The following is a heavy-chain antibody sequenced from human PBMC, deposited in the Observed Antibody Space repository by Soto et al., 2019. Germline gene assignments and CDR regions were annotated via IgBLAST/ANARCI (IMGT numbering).Heavy chain of an antibody. D-gene: IGHD3-3*01. Sequence: ASVQVSCKASGDTFSSYAISWVRQAPGQGLEWMGGIIPIFGTANYAQKFQGRVTITADESTSTAYMELSSLRSEDTAVYYCARVTIFGVVIGYNWFDPWGQGTLVTVPQ. J-gene: IGHJ5*02. CDR3: ARVTIFGVVIGYNWFDP. CDR2: IIPIFGTA. CDR1: GDTFSSYA. V-gene: IGHV1-69*13.